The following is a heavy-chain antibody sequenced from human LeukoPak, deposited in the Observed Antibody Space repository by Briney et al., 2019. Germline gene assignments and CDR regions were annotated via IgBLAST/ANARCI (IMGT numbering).Heavy chain of an antibody. V-gene: IGHV1-69*13. J-gene: IGHJ6*02. CDR3: ARTTPNNYDFWSGYYPYYYYGMDV. Sequence: SVKVSCTASGGTFSSYAISWVRQAPGQGLEWMGGIIPIFGTANYAQKFQGRVTITADESTSTAYMELSSLRSEDTAVYYCARTTPNNYDFWSGYYPYYYYGMDVWGQGTTVTVSS. CDR1: GGTFSSYA. D-gene: IGHD3-3*01. CDR2: IIPIFGTA.